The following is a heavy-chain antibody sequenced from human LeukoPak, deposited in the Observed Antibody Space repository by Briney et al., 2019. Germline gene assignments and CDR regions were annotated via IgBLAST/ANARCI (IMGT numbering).Heavy chain of an antibody. J-gene: IGHJ5*02. D-gene: IGHD1-26*01. CDR3: ARDNSVGDDAWWFDP. CDR2: INPTGGST. V-gene: IGHV1-46*02. Sequence: ASVKVSCKASGGTFNSYAISWVRQAPGQGLEWMGLINPTGGSTGYAQKFQGRVTMTRDMSTSTDYMELSSLRSEDTAIYYCARDNSVGDDAWWFDPWGQGTLVTVSS. CDR1: GGTFNSYA.